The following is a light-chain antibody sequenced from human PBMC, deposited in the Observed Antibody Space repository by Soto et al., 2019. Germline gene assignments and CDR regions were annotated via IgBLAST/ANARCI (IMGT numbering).Light chain of an antibody. CDR3: HDSYRTS. V-gene: IGKV1-39*01. J-gene: IGKJ1*01. Sequence: DIQMTQSPSSLSASVGDRVTITCRASQSISSYLNWYQQKPGKAPKLLIYAASSLQSGVPSRCSGSGSETDFTITISSLQPLDISSCYCHDSYRTSFGQGTKVDIK. CDR1: QSISSY. CDR2: AAS.